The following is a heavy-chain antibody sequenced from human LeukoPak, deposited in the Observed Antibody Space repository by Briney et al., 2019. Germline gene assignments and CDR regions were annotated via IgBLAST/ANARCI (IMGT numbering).Heavy chain of an antibody. V-gene: IGHV3-74*01. CDR3: ARGPNSNWSGLDF. Sequence: GGSLRLSCAASGLTFSSHWMHWVRQAPGKGLVWVSRISPTGSTTSYADSVKGRFTVSRDNAKNTLYLQVNNLRAEDAAVYYCARGPNSNWSGLDFWGQGTLLTVSS. J-gene: IGHJ4*02. D-gene: IGHD6-6*01. CDR1: GLTFSSHW. CDR2: ISPTGSTT.